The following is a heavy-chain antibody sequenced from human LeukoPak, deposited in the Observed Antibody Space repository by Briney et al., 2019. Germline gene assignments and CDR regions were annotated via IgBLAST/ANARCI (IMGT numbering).Heavy chain of an antibody. D-gene: IGHD2-21*01. CDR2: ITSDGAT. CDR1: GFPFSAYW. J-gene: IGHJ4*02. CDR3: ARIDWVTDF. V-gene: IGHV3-74*01. Sequence: GGSLRLSCAASGFPFSAYWMLWARQAPGKGLVWVSRITSDGATSYADSVKGRFTISRENAKSTLYLQLNSLRAEDTAVYYCARIDWVTDFWGQGTLVTVSS.